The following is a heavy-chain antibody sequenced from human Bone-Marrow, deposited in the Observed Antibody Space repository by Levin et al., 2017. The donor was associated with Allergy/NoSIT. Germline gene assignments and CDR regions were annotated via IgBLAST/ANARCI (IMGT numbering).Heavy chain of an antibody. J-gene: IGHJ6*03. D-gene: IGHD1-1*01. Sequence: HPGGSLRLSCAASGFTFTGYAISWVRQAPGKGLEWVSSINPTSEYIYYADSVKGRFTISRDNSKNTVFLQVSSLRAEDTAIYSCAKMPGSGGTGNFYFDVWGKGTTVTVSS. V-gene: IGHV3-23*01. CDR1: GFTFTGYA. CDR2: INPTSEYI. CDR3: AKMPGSGGTGNFYFDV.